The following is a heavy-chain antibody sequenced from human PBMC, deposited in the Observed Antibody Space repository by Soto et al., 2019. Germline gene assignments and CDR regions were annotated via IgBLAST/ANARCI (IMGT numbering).Heavy chain of an antibody. CDR3: ARERGGYNRGDFEF. Sequence: QVQLVQSGAEAKRPGSSVKVSCKASGGTFSSYAISWVRQATGQGLEWLGGIIPSFGKGNYQQNFQGRLTITADEATSTVYMELSGLTSGDTAVYYCARERGGYNRGDFEFWGQGTLVTVSS. D-gene: IGHD5-12*01. CDR2: IIPSFGKG. CDR1: GGTFSSYA. V-gene: IGHV1-69*01. J-gene: IGHJ4*02.